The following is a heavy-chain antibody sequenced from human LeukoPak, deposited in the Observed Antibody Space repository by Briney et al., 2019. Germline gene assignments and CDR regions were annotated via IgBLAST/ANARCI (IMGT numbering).Heavy chain of an antibody. J-gene: IGHJ4*02. D-gene: IGHD6-13*01. CDR3: VPERGSNWEDFDY. CDR2: INPKSAAT. CDR1: GYTFTGYY. Sequence: SVKVSCKTFGYTFTGYYMHWVREAPGQRREWMGWINPKSAATDCAQKFQGRVTMTRDTSISTADMELSRLRPDDTAVYYCVPERGSNWEDFDYWGQGTLVTVSP. V-gene: IGHV1-2*02.